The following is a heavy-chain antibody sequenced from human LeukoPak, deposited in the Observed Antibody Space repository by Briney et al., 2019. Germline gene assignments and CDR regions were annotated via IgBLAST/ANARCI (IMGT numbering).Heavy chain of an antibody. Sequence: GGSLRLSCAASGFTFSSYALNWVRQAPGKGLEWVSAISGSGGSTYFADSVKGRLSVSRDNSKNTLYLQMNSLRAEDTAVYCCAKVAPYGNYVFDYWGQGTLVTVSS. CDR1: GFTFSSYA. CDR2: ISGSGGST. J-gene: IGHJ4*02. D-gene: IGHD1-7*01. CDR3: AKVAPYGNYVFDY. V-gene: IGHV3-23*01.